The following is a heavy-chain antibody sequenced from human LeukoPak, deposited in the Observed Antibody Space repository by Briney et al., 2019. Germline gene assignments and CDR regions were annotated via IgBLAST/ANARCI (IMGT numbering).Heavy chain of an antibody. Sequence: GASVKVSCKASGYTFTGYYMHWVRQAPGQGLEWMGWINPNSGGTNYAQKFQGRVTMTRDTSTSTASMELRSLRSDDTAVYYCVRVIPQKWELPGKWFDPWGQGTLVTVSS. D-gene: IGHD1-26*01. V-gene: IGHV1-2*02. J-gene: IGHJ5*02. CDR2: INPNSGGT. CDR3: VRVIPQKWELPGKWFDP. CDR1: GYTFTGYY.